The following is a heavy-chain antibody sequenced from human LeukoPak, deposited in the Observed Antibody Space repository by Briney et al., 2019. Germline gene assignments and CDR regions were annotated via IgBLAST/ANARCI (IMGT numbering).Heavy chain of an antibody. CDR3: ARVNCSSTSCRSKFLDY. V-gene: IGHV1-2*02. Sequence: ASVKVSCKASGYTFTGCYMHWVRQAPGQGLEWMGWINPNSGGTNYAQKFQGRITMTRNTSISTAYMELSSLRSEDTAVYYCARVNCSSTSCRSKFLDYWGQGTLVTVSS. CDR2: INPNSGGT. D-gene: IGHD2-2*01. CDR1: GYTFTGCY. J-gene: IGHJ4*02.